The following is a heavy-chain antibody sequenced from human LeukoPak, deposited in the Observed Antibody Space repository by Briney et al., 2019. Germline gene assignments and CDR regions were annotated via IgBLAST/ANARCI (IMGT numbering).Heavy chain of an antibody. J-gene: IGHJ4*02. CDR3: ARAPDDYDFWSGPFDY. Sequence: ASVKVSCKASGYTFTNYGISWVRQAPGQGLEWMGWISAYSGNTNYAQNLQGRVTMTTDTSTSTACMELRSLRSGDTAVYYCARAPDDYDFWSGPFDYWGRGTLVTVSS. D-gene: IGHD3-3*01. V-gene: IGHV1-18*01. CDR2: ISAYSGNT. CDR1: GYTFTNYG.